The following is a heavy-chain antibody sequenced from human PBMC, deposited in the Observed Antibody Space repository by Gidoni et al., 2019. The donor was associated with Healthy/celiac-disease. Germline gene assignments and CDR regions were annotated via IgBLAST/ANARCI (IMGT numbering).Heavy chain of an antibody. V-gene: IGHV3-33*01. CDR2: IWYDGSNK. Sequence: QVQLVESGGGVVQPGRSLSRSCAASGFTVSSYGMHWVRQAPGKGLEWVAVIWYDGSNKYYADSVKGRFTISRDNSKNTLYLQMNSLRAEDTAVYYCARDGGGPYSYFDYWGQGTLVTVSS. CDR3: ARDGGGPYSYFDY. J-gene: IGHJ4*02. D-gene: IGHD3-16*01. CDR1: GFTVSSYG.